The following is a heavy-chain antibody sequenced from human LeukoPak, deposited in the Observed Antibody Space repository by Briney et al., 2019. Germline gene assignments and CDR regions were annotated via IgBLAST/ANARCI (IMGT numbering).Heavy chain of an antibody. J-gene: IGHJ5*02. CDR1: GYTFTSYD. D-gene: IGHD3-3*01. Sequence: ASVKVSCKTSGYTFTSYDINWGRQAPGQGLEWMGWMNPHSGNTAYAQKFQGRVTMTRNTSISTAYMELSSLRSDDTAVYYCARKDYDFWRGYMFYNWFDPWGQGTLVTVSS. CDR3: ARKDYDFWRGYMFYNWFDP. V-gene: IGHV1-8*01. CDR2: MNPHSGNT.